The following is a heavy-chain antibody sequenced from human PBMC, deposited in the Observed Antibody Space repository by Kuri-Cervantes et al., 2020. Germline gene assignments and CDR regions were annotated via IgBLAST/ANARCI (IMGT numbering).Heavy chain of an antibody. CDR2: NYTSGST. CDR3: ARDWGDYDSSGYYYGTTDNWFDP. J-gene: IGHJ5*02. CDR1: GGSISSGSYY. V-gene: IGHV4-61*02. Sequence: SCTVSGGSISSGSYYWSWIRQPAGKGLEWIGRNYTSGSTNYNPSLKSRVTMSVYTSKNQFSLKLSSVTAADTAVYYCARDWGDYDSSGYYYGTTDNWFDPWGQGTLVTVSS. D-gene: IGHD3-22*01.